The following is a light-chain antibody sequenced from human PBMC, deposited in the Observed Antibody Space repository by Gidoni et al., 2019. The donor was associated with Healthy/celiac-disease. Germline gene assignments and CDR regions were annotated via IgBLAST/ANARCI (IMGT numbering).Light chain of an antibody. V-gene: IGKV3-11*01. CDR2: DAS. CDR3: QQRSNWPAYT. J-gene: IGKJ2*01. CDR1: QSVSSY. Sequence: IVLTQSPATLSLSPGERATLSCRASQSVSSYLAWYQQKPGQDPRLLIYDASNRATGIPARFSGSGSETDFTLTISSLEPEDFAVYYCQQRSNWPAYTFGQGTKLEIK.